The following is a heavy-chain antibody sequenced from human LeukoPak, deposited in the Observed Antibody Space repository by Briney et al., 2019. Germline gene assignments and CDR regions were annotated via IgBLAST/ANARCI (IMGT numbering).Heavy chain of an antibody. CDR2: IYSGGST. D-gene: IGHD1-26*01. Sequence: GGSLRLSCAASGFTVSTNYMSWVRQAPGKGLEWVSVIYSGGSTYYADSVKGRFTISRDNSKNTLYLQMDSLRAEDTAVYYCARGSGGSYYMNYWGQGTLVTVSS. V-gene: IGHV3-53*01. CDR1: GFTVSTNY. J-gene: IGHJ4*02. CDR3: ARGSGGSYYMNY.